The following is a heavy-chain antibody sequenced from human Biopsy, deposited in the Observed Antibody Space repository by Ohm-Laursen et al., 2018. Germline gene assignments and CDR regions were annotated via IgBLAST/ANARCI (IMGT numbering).Heavy chain of an antibody. Sequence: SLRLSCSASGFTFNNYGMPWVRQAPGKGLEWVAFIFYDGSNTYYADSVKGRFTISRDNSRDTLYLQMSSLRAEDTAVYYCVKDRYNYTPIGGFSMDVWGQGTTVTVSS. J-gene: IGHJ6*02. CDR2: IFYDGSNT. CDR1: GFTFNNYG. CDR3: VKDRYNYTPIGGFSMDV. D-gene: IGHD5-18*01. V-gene: IGHV3-30*18.